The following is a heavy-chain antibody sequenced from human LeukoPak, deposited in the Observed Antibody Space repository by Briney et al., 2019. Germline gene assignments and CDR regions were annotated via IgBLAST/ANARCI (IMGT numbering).Heavy chain of an antibody. CDR2: IHYSGST. Sequence: SVTLSLTCTVSGGSISSYYWSWIRQPPGKGLEWIGYIHYSGSTNYNPSLKSRVTILVDTSKNQFSLKLSSVTAADTAVYYCARDKGSYHNWFDPWGQGTLVIVSS. J-gene: IGHJ5*02. V-gene: IGHV4-59*01. D-gene: IGHD1-26*01. CDR3: ARDKGSYHNWFDP. CDR1: GGSISSYY.